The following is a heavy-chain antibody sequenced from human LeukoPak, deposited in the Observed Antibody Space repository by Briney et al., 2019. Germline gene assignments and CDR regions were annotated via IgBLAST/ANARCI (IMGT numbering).Heavy chain of an antibody. J-gene: IGHJ5*02. CDR1: GYTFTSYD. D-gene: IGHD2-2*01. Sequence: ASVKASCKASGYTFTSYDINWVRQATGQGLEWMGWMNPNSGNTGYAQKFQGRVTMTRNTSISTAYMELSSLRSEDTAVYYCARGRCIWGYCSSTNWFDPWGQGTLVTVSS. V-gene: IGHV1-8*01. CDR3: ARGRCIWGYCSSTNWFDP. CDR2: MNPNSGNT.